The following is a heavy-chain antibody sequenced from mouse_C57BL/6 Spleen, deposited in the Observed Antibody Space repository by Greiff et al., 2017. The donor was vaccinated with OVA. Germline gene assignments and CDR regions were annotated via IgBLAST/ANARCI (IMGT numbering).Heavy chain of an antibody. CDR1: GYAFSSYW. CDR2: IYPGDGDT. CDR3: ARGDGYYAMDY. V-gene: IGHV1-80*01. J-gene: IGHJ4*01. D-gene: IGHD2-3*01. Sequence: VQLKESGAELVKPGASVKISCKASGYAFSSYWMNWVKQRPGKGLEWIGQIYPGDGDTNYNGKFKGKATLTADKSSSTACMQLSSLTSEDSAVYFCARGDGYYAMDYWGQGTSVTVSS.